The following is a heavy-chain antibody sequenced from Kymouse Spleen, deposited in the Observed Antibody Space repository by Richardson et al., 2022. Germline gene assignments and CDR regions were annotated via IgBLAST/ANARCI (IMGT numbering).Heavy chain of an antibody. CDR3: ARGNSLITMVRGALNWFDP. CDR2: INHSGST. J-gene: IGHJ5*02. CDR1: GGSFSGYY. D-gene: IGHD3-10*01. V-gene: IGHV4-34*01. Sequence: QVQLQQWGAGLLKPSETLSLTCAVYGGSFSGYYWSWIRQPPGKGLEWIGEINHSGSTNYNPSLKSRVTISVDTSKNQFSLKLSSVTAADTAVYYCARGNSLITMVRGALNWFDPWGQGTLVTVSS.